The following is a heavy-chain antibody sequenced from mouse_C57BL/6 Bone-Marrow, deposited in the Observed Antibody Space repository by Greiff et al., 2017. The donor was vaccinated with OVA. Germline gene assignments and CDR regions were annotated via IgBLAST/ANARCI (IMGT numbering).Heavy chain of an antibody. CDR1: GYTFTSYW. D-gene: IGHD2-3*01. V-gene: IGHV1-69*01. J-gene: IGHJ3*01. Sequence: QVQLQQPGAELVMPGASVKLSCKASGYTFTSYWMHWVKQRPGQGLEWIGEIDPSDSYTNYNQKFKGKSTLTVDKSSSTAYMQLSSRTSEDSAVYYCAREGFDGYGAYWGQGTLVTVSA. CDR2: IDPSDSYT. CDR3: AREGFDGYGAY.